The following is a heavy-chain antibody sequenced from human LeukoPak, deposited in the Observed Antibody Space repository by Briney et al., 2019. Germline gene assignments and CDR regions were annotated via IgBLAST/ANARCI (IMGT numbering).Heavy chain of an antibody. V-gene: IGHV4-59*01. Sequence: SETLSLTCTVSGGSISSYYWSWIRQPPGKGLAWIGYIYYSGCTNYNPSLKRRVTISVDTSKNQFFLKLSSVTAADTAVYYCAGRQDYGDSLDYWGQGTLVTVSS. CDR3: AGRQDYGDSLDY. CDR1: GGSISSYY. J-gene: IGHJ4*02. D-gene: IGHD4-17*01. CDR2: IYYSGCT.